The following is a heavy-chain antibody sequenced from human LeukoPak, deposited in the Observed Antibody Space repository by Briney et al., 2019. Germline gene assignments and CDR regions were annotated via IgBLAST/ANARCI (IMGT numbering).Heavy chain of an antibody. V-gene: IGHV4-59*02. D-gene: IGHD1-7*01. CDR1: GGSVSSYY. CDR2: IYYSGST. Sequence: PSETLSLTCTVSGGSVSSYYWSWIRQPPGKGLEWIGYIYYSGSTNYNPSLKSRVTISVDTSKNQFSLKLSSVTAADTAVYHCARENWNYGSSMDVWGQGTTVTVSS. J-gene: IGHJ6*02. CDR3: ARENWNYGSSMDV.